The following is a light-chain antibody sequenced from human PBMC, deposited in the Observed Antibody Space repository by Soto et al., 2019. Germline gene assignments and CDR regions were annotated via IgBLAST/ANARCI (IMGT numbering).Light chain of an antibody. CDR1: QSVNSN. CDR2: GAS. CDR3: QQYNNRPPDT. Sequence: EIVMTQSPATLSVSPGDRATLSCRASQSVNSNLAWYQQKPGQAPRLLIYGASTRAAGIPARFSGSGSGTEFSLTSSSLQSEDFSFYYCQQYNNRPPDTFGQGTKLEIK. J-gene: IGKJ2*01. V-gene: IGKV3-15*01.